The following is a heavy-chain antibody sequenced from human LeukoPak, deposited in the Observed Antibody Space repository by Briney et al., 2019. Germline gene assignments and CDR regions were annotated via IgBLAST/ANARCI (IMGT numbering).Heavy chain of an antibody. J-gene: IGHJ5*02. CDR2: INYSGGST. V-gene: IGHV3-23*01. D-gene: IGHD3-22*01. Sequence: GGSLRLSCAASGFTFSSYAMSWVRQAPGKGLEWVSSINYSGGSTFYADSVKGRFTISRDNSDNTMYLQMNSLRAEDTAVYYCAQRPSSDWAWGQGALVIVSS. CDR1: GFTFSSYA. CDR3: AQRPSSDWA.